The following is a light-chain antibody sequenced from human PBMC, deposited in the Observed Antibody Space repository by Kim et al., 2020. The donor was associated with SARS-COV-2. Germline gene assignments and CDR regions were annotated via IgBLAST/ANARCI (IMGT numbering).Light chain of an antibody. CDR3: QQRTNWRYS. CDR2: DAS. Sequence: SVARGERAVLSCRASQSVSISLAWYQQKPGQAPRLLIFDASNRATDIPARFSGSGSGTDFTLTISSLEPEDFAVYFCQQRTNWRYSFGQGTKLEI. CDR1: QSVSIS. V-gene: IGKV3-11*01. J-gene: IGKJ2*03.